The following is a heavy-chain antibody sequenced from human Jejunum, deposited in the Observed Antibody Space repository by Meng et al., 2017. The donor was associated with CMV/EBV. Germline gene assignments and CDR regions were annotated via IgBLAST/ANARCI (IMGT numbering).Heavy chain of an antibody. Sequence: SEYTLSDYYMQWVRQAPGQGLEWMGWINPQTGDTNYAPKFRGRVTMTRDMSINTVYMEVTGLRSDDTAVYYCAKDAGSYLDYYFDYWGQGTLVTVSS. CDR1: EYTLSDYY. CDR3: AKDAGSYLDYYFDY. D-gene: IGHD1-26*01. J-gene: IGHJ4*02. CDR2: INPQTGDT. V-gene: IGHV1-2*02.